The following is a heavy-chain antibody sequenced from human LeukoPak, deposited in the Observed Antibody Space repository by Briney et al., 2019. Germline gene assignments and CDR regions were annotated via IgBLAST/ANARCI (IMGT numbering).Heavy chain of an antibody. CDR2: IIPIFGTA. V-gene: IGHV1-69*13. CDR1: GGTFSSYA. CDR3: ARVPYYDILTGYYSDY. Sequence: ASVKVSCKASGGTFSSYAISWVRQAPGQGLEWMGGIIPIFGTANYAQKFQGRVTITADESTSTAYMELSSLRSVDTAVYYCARVPYYDILTGYYSDYWGQGTLVTVSS. D-gene: IGHD3-9*01. J-gene: IGHJ4*02.